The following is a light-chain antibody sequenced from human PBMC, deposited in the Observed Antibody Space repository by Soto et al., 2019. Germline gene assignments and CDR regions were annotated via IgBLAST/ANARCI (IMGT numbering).Light chain of an antibody. V-gene: IGKV1-39*01. Sequence: DIQITQSPSSLSASVGDRVTITCRASQSISSHLNWYQHKPGRPPRLLIFASYILEGGVPPRFSGSGSDTYFTLTIDSLQPEDVATYYCQHSYITPRYTFGQGTKVEI. CDR1: QSISSH. CDR3: QHSYITPRYT. CDR2: ASY. J-gene: IGKJ2*01.